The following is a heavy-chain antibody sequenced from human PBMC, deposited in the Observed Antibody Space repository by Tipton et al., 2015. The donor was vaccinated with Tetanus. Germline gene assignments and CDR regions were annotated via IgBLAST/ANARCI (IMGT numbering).Heavy chain of an antibody. J-gene: IGHJ6*02. V-gene: IGHV3-33*01. D-gene: IGHD3-10*01. CDR2: IWHDGNYQ. CDR3: ARYRGQSGDYGMEV. CDR1: GFIFSNYG. Sequence: SLRLSCAASGFIFSNYGMHWVRQAPGKGLEWVAVIWHDGNYQSYGDSVKGRFTISRDNSKNTLFLQMNSLGVEDTAVYFCARYRGQSGDYGMEVWGQGSTVIVSS.